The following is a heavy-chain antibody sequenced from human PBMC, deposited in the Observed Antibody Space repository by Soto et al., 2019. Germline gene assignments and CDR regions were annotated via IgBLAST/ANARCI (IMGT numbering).Heavy chain of an antibody. CDR2: ISSSSSYI. J-gene: IGHJ6*02. Sequence: GGSLRLSCAASGFTFSSYSMNWVRQAPGKGLEWVSSISSSSSYIYYADSVKGRFTISRDNAKNSLFLQMNSLRAEDTAVYYCARDSGSSWYQAYGMDVWGQGTTVTVSS. CDR1: GFTFSSYS. V-gene: IGHV3-21*01. CDR3: ARDSGSSWYQAYGMDV. D-gene: IGHD6-13*01.